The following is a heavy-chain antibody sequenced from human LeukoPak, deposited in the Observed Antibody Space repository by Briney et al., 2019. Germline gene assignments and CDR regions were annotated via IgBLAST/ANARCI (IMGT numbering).Heavy chain of an antibody. CDR1: GFISTNYA. J-gene: IGHJ3*01. D-gene: IGHD3-16*01. V-gene: IGHV3-23*01. Sequence: GGSLRLSCAASGFISTNYAMTWVRQAPGKGLEWVSGISANGGTTYYADSVKGRFTTSRDKSKNTLYLQMNSLRVADTAVYYCGKDPNGDYVGGSDFWGQGTMVTVSS. CDR3: GKDPNGDYVGGSDF. CDR2: ISANGGTT.